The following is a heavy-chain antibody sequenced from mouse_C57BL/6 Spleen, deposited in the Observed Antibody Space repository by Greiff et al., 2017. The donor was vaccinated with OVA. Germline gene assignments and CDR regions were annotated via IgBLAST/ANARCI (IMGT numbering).Heavy chain of an antibody. J-gene: IGHJ4*01. CDR1: GFTFSDYG. V-gene: IGHV5-17*01. CDR3: ARSPYYYGSSPYAMDY. CDR2: ISSGSSTI. Sequence: EVKVVESGGGLVKPGGSLKLSCAASGFTFSDYGMHWVRQAPEKGLEWVAYISSGSSTIYYADTVKGRFTISRDNAKNTLFLQMTSLRSEDTAMYYCARSPYYYGSSPYAMDYWGQGTSVTVSS. D-gene: IGHD1-1*01.